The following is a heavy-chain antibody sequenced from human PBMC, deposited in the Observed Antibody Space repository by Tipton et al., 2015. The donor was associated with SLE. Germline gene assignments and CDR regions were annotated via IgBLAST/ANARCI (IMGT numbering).Heavy chain of an antibody. V-gene: IGHV4-59*08. CDR2: IYYSGST. D-gene: IGHD2-21*01. Sequence: TLSLTCTVSGGSISSYYWSWIRQPPGKGLEWIGYIYYSGSTNYNPSLKSRVTISVDTSKNQFSLKLSSMTAADTAVYYCARRLWAFDIWGQGTMVTVSS. CDR3: ARRLWAFDI. CDR1: GGSISSYY. J-gene: IGHJ3*02.